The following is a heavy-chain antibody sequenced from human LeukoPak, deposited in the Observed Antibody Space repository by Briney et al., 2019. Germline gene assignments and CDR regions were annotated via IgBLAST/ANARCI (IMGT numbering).Heavy chain of an antibody. CDR2: IYYSGST. J-gene: IGHJ4*02. D-gene: IGHD3-22*01. Sequence: SETLSLTCTVSGGSISSYYWSWIRQPPGKGLEWIGYIYYSGSTNYNPSLKSRVTISVDTSKNQFSLKLSSVTAADTAVYYCARHPYYDSNGSFDYWGQGTLVTVSS. CDR1: GGSISSYY. V-gene: IGHV4-59*08. CDR3: ARHPYYDSNGSFDY.